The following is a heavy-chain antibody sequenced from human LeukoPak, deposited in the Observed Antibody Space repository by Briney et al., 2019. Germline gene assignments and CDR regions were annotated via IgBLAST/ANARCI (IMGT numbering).Heavy chain of an antibody. V-gene: IGHV3-21*01. CDR3: ARISTIFGVVTTPGFDY. CDR2: ISSSSSYI. Sequence: NPGGPLRLSCAASGFTFSSYSMNWVRQAPGKGLEWVSSISSSSSYIYYADSVKGRFTISRDNAKNSLYLQMNSLRAEDTAVYYCARISTIFGVVTTPGFDYWGQGTLVTVSS. D-gene: IGHD3-3*01. J-gene: IGHJ4*02. CDR1: GFTFSSYS.